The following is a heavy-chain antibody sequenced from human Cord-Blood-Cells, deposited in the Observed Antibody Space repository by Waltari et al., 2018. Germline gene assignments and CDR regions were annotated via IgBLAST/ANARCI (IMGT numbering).Heavy chain of an antibody. J-gene: IGHJ4*02. CDR1: GFTFSCCG. CDR3: AKDGFDY. Sequence: QVQLVESGGGVVQPGRSLRLSWAASGFTFSCCGMHWVRQAPGKGLEWVAVISYDGSNKYYADSVKGRFTISRDNSKNTLYLQMNSLRAEDTAVYYCAKDGFDYWGQGTLVTVSS. V-gene: IGHV3-30*18. CDR2: ISYDGSNK.